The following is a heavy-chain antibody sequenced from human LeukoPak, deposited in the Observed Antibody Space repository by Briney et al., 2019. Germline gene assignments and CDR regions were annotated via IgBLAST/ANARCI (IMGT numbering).Heavy chain of an antibody. CDR2: INHSGST. CDR1: GGSFSGYY. CDR3: ARLSGRYSYGYGRYYFDY. D-gene: IGHD5-18*01. V-gene: IGHV4-34*01. J-gene: IGHJ4*02. Sequence: SETLSLTCAVYGGSFSGYYWSWIRQPPGKGLEWIGEINHSGSTNYNPSLKSRVTISVDTSKNQFSLKLSSVTAADTAVYYCARLSGRYSYGYGRYYFDYWGQGTLVTVSS.